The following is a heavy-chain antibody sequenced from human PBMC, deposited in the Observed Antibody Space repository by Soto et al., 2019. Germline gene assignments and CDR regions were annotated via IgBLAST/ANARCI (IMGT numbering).Heavy chain of an antibody. V-gene: IGHV4-31*03. D-gene: IGHD3-16*01. J-gene: IGHJ1*01. CDR2: VSYIGST. CDR1: DGSIISGGDY. CDR3: ARGDSFDYSSEFFNH. Sequence: SEPLSLTSSVGDGSIISGGDYWTRIRQHPGKGLEWIGYVSYIGSTYYNPSLKSRVTMSLDTSKNQFSLKLSSLTAADTAVYYCARGDSFDYSSEFFNHWGQGALAT.